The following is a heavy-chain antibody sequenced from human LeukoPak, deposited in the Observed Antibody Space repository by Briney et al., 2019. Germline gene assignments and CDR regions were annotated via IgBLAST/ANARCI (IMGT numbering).Heavy chain of an antibody. J-gene: IGHJ4*02. CDR3: ASIPPRYCSSTSCYEVFDY. V-gene: IGHV4-39*01. CDR2: IYYSGST. Sequence: SETLSVTYTVSGGSISSSSYYWGWIRQPPGKGLEWIGSIYYSGSTYYNPSLKSRVTISVDTSKNQFSLKLSSVTAADTAVYYCASIPPRYCSSTSCYEVFDYWGRGTLVSVSS. CDR1: GGSISSSSYY. D-gene: IGHD2-2*01.